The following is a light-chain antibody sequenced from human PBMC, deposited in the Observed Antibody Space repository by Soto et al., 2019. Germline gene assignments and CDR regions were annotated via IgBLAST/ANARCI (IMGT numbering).Light chain of an antibody. V-gene: IGLV2-23*01. J-gene: IGLJ1*01. CDR1: SSDIGNYNV. Sequence: QSALTQPASVSGSPGQSITISCTGISSDIGNYNVVSWYQHHPGIAPKLMIYEGNKRPSGVSDRFSGSESGNTASLTISGLQAEDEADYYCCSSARTSYVFGTGTKLTVL. CDR2: EGN. CDR3: CSSARTSYV.